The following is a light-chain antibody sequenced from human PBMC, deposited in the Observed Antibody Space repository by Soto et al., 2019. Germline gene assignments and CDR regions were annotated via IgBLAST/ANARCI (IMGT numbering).Light chain of an antibody. J-gene: IGKJ1*01. CDR2: GAS. CDR1: QSVTSNY. Sequence: EIVLTQSPGTLSLSPGGRATLSCRASQSVTSNYLAWYQQKLGQAPRLLIYGASSRATGIPDRFSGSGSGTDFTLTISRLEPEDFAVYYCQPYGSSPRTFGQGTKVEIK. V-gene: IGKV3-20*01. CDR3: QPYGSSPRT.